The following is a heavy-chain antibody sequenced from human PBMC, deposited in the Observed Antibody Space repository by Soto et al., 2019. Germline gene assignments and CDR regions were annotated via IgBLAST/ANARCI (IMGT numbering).Heavy chain of an antibody. CDR2: IYYSGST. J-gene: IGHJ3*02. CDR1: GGSISSGGDY. Sequence: SETLSLTCTVSGGSISSGGDYWSWIRQYPGQGLEWIGYIYYSGSTYYNPSLKSRVTISVDTSKNQFSLKLTSVTAADTAVYYCARCLGTHAFDIWGQGTMLTVSS. D-gene: IGHD1-1*01. CDR3: ARCLGTHAFDI. V-gene: IGHV4-31*03.